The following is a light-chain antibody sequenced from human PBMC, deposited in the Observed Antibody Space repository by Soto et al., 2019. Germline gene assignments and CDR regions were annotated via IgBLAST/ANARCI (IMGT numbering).Light chain of an antibody. J-gene: IGLJ2*01. CDR1: SSDVGGYNY. CDR3: CSYAGSYTFYVV. V-gene: IGLV2-11*01. Sequence: QSVLTQPRSVSGSPGQSVTISCTGTSSDVGGYNYVSWYQQHPGKAPKLMIYDVSKRPSGVPDRFSGSKSGNTASLTISELQAGDEADYYCCSYAGSYTFYVVFGGGTKLTVL. CDR2: DVS.